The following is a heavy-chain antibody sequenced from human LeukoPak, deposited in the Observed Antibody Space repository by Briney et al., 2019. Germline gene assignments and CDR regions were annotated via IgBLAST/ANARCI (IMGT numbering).Heavy chain of an antibody. V-gene: IGHV3-48*02. J-gene: IGHJ3*02. D-gene: IGHD2-2*02. Sequence: GGSLRLSCAASGFTFSSYSMNWVRQAPGKGLEWVSYISSSSSTIYYADSVKGRFTISRDNAKNSLYLQMNSPRDEDTAVYYCARGRHCSRTSCYIDAFDIWGQGTMATVSS. CDR1: GFTFSSYS. CDR3: ARGRHCSRTSCYIDAFDI. CDR2: ISSSSSTI.